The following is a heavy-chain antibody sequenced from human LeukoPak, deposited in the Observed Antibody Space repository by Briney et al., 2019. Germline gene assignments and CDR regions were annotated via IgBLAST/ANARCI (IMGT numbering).Heavy chain of an antibody. V-gene: IGHV4-59*01. J-gene: IGHJ4*02. CDR3: ARDRSTTHFDY. CDR1: GASISDYY. CDR2: IYYTGTT. Sequence: SETLSLTCSVSGASISDYYWSWIRQPPGKGLEWIGYIYYTGTTNYNPSLKSRVTISVDTPKNQFSLKLSSLTAADTAVYYCARDRSTTHFDYWGQGTLVTVSS. D-gene: IGHD5/OR15-5a*01.